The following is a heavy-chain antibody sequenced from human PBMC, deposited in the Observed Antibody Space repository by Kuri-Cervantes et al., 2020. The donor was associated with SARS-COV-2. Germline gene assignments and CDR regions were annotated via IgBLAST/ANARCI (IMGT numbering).Heavy chain of an antibody. D-gene: IGHD3-22*01. CDR1: GFTFSSCW. Sequence: LSLTCAASGFTFSSCWMHWVRQAPGKGLVWVSRINSDGSSTSYADSVKGRFTISRDNAKNTLYLQMDSLRAEDAAVYYCATQGTIYYYDTLWGQGTLVTVSS. CDR2: INSDGSST. V-gene: IGHV3-74*01. CDR3: ATQGTIYYYDTL. J-gene: IGHJ4*02.